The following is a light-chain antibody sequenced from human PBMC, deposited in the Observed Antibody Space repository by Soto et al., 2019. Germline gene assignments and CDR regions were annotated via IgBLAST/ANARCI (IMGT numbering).Light chain of an antibody. Sequence: EIVLTQSPGTLSLSPRERATLSCRASQSVSSDYLAWYQLKPGQAPRLLIYGASSRATGIPDRFSGSGSGTDFTLSISRLEPEDFAVYCCQQYDRSLQFTFGHGTKVDI. CDR1: QSVSSDY. V-gene: IGKV3-20*01. CDR3: QQYDRSLQFT. J-gene: IGKJ3*01. CDR2: GAS.